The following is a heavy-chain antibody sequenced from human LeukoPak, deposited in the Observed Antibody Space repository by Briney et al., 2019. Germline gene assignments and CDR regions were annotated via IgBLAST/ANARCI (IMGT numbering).Heavy chain of an antibody. CDR3: ARGDSSSWDLFDP. Sequence: GGSLRLSCTASGFTFSSYWMSWVRQAPGKGLEWVANIKQDGSEKYYVDSVKGRFTISRDNAKNSLYLQMNSLRAEDTAVYYCARGDSSSWDLFDPWGQGTLVTVSS. CDR2: IKQDGSEK. V-gene: IGHV3-7*01. CDR1: GFTFSSYW. D-gene: IGHD6-13*01. J-gene: IGHJ5*02.